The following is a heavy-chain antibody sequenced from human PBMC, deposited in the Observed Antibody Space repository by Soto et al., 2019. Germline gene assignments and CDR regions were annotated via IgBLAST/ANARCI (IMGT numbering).Heavy chain of an antibody. CDR2: ISGYNANT. Sequence: ASVKVSFPASGYTFTSYGINWVRQAPGQGLEWLGWISGYNANTKEARKFQDRVTMTADTSTRTAYLEVRSLTSDDTGVYFCAAPGGHHFGMDVWGQGTTVTVSS. CDR3: AAPGGHHFGMDV. CDR1: GYTFTSYG. D-gene: IGHD2-15*01. V-gene: IGHV1-18*01. J-gene: IGHJ6*02.